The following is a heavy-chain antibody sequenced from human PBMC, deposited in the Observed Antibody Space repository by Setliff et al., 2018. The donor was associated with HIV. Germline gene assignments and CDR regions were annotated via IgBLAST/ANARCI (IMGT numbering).Heavy chain of an antibody. D-gene: IGHD3-22*01. CDR3: ARNLGYDSRGYHPLGY. V-gene: IGHV5-51*01. J-gene: IGHJ4*02. CDR1: GYSFTSYW. Sequence: GESLKISCKGSGYSFTSYWIGWVRQMPGKGLELMGTIYPGDSDIRYSPSFQGQVTISADKSISTAYLQWSSLKASDTAMYYCARNLGYDSRGYHPLGYWGRGTLVTVSS. CDR2: IYPGDSDI.